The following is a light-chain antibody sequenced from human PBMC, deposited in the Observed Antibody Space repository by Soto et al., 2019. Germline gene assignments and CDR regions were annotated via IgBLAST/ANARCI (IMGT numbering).Light chain of an antibody. V-gene: IGKV3-15*01. CDR3: QQYNNWPGT. J-gene: IGKJ1*01. Sequence: EIVLTQSPGTLSVSPGERATLSCRASQSVSSKLAWYQQKPGQAPRLLFYGASTGATGIPARFSGSGSETEFTLSISSLQSEDLGVYYCQQYNNWPGTFGQGTKVEIK. CDR2: GAS. CDR1: QSVSSK.